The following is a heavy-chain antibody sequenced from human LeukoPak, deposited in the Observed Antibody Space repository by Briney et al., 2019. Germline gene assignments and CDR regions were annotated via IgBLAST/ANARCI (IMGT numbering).Heavy chain of an antibody. Sequence: ASVKVSCKVSGYTFPDYYMHWVQQAPGKGPEWMGLVDPEDGETIYAEKFQGRVTITADTSTDTAYMELSSLRSEDTAVYYCATVRGRGAYWGQGTLVTVSS. CDR2: VDPEDGET. J-gene: IGHJ4*02. CDR3: ATVRGRGAY. V-gene: IGHV1-69-2*01. D-gene: IGHD3-10*01. CDR1: GYTFPDYY.